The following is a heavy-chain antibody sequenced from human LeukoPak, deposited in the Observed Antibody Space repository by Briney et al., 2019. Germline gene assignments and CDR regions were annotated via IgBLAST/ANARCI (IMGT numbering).Heavy chain of an antibody. V-gene: IGHV1-18*01. J-gene: IGHJ2*01. CDR1: GYTFTSYG. Sequence: ASVKVSCKASGYTFTSYGISWVRQAPGQGLEWMGWISAYNGNTNYAQKLQGRVTMTTDTSTSTAYMELRSLRSEDTAVYFCAGAETSNNDSSPYPVNPTYWYFNLGGRATLVTVS. D-gene: IGHD3-22*01. CDR2: ISAYNGNT. CDR3: AGAETSNNDSSPYPVNPTYWYFNL.